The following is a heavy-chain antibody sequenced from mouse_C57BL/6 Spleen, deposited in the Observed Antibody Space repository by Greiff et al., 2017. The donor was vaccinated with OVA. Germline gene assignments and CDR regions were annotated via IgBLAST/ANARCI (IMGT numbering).Heavy chain of an antibody. D-gene: IGHD1-1*02. CDR1: GYTFTSYW. V-gene: IGHV1-55*01. J-gene: IGHJ1*03. CDR2: IYPGSGST. Sequence: QVQLQQPGAELVKPGASVKMSCKASGYTFTSYWITWVKQRPGQGLEWIGDIYPGSGSTNYNEKFKSKATLTVDTSSSTAYMQRSSLTSEDSAVYYCARRWQGYFDVWGTGTTVTVSS. CDR3: ARRWQGYFDV.